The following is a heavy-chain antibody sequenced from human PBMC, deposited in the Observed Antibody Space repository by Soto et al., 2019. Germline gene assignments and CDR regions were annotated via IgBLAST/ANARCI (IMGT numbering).Heavy chain of an antibody. Sequence: SVKVSCKASGGTFSSYAISWVRQAPGQGLEWMGGIIPIFGTANYAQKFQGRVTITADESTSTAYMELSSLRSEDTAVYYCARDRAPGSYSNGLGYYGRDVWGKGTTVTVSS. CDR3: ARDRAPGSYSNGLGYYGRDV. CDR2: IIPIFGTA. V-gene: IGHV1-69*13. J-gene: IGHJ6*04. D-gene: IGHD4-4*01. CDR1: GGTFSSYA.